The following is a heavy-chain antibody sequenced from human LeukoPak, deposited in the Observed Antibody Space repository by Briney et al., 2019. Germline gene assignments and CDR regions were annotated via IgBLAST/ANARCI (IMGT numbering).Heavy chain of an antibody. CDR3: ARLPSDLGYFDY. J-gene: IGHJ4*02. CDR2: IYYSGST. CDR1: GGSISSYY. D-gene: IGHD3-3*01. Sequence: SETLSPTCTVSGGSISSYYWSWIRQSPGKGLEWIGYIYYSGSTKYNPSLKSRVIISVDTSKKQFSLKLSSVTAADTAVYYCARLPSDLGYFDYWGQGTLATVSS. V-gene: IGHV4-59*08.